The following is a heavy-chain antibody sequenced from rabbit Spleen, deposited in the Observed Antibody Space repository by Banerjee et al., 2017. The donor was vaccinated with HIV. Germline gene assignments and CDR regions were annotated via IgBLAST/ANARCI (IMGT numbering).Heavy chain of an antibody. Sequence: QEQLEESGGDLVKPGASLTLTCKASGLAFSSSYWICWVRQAPGKGLEWIACIDVTKSGSTYYASWAKGRLTISKTSSTTVTLQMTSLTVADTATYFCARDAAGREDFNLWGPGTLVTV. CDR2: IDVTKSGST. V-gene: IGHV1S45*01. D-gene: IGHD4-2*01. CDR1: GLAFSSSYW. J-gene: IGHJ4*01. CDR3: ARDAAGREDFNL.